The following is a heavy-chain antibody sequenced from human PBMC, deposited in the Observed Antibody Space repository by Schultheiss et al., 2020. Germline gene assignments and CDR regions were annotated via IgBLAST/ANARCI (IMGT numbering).Heavy chain of an antibody. CDR1: GFTFSSYS. Sequence: GGSLRLSCAASGFTFSSYSINWVRQAPGKGLEWVSYISSSSSTIYYADSVKGRFTISRDNAKNTLFLQLDSLRADDTAVYYCAQSPNWYKPDYWGQGTVVTVSS. V-gene: IGHV3-48*01. J-gene: IGHJ4*02. CDR3: AQSPNWYKPDY. D-gene: IGHD1-1*01. CDR2: ISSSSSTI.